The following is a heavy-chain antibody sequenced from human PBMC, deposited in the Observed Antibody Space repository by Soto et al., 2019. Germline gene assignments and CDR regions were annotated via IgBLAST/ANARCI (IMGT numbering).Heavy chain of an antibody. J-gene: IGHJ4*02. CDR3: ARDDGITVLNF. CDR2: INAGNGNT. Sequence: ASVKVSCKASGYTFTSYAMNWVRQAPGQRLEWMGWINAGNGNTKYSQKFQGRVTITRDTSASTAYMELSSLRSEDTAVYHCARDDGITVLNFWGQGTLVTVSS. D-gene: IGHD1-20*01. V-gene: IGHV1-3*01. CDR1: GYTFTSYA.